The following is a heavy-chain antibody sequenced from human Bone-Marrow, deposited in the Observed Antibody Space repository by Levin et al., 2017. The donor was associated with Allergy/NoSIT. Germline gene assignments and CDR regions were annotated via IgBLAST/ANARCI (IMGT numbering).Heavy chain of an antibody. D-gene: IGHD5-24*01. J-gene: IGHJ4*02. Sequence: GESLKISCSASGFPFSDRFMDWVRQAPGKGLEWVGRVRNKGYGYTTEYAGSVKGRFTISREDSKKSLYLQMSSLNTEDTAVYYCVSATDGYNGFYFDYWGQGSLVTVSS. CDR2: VRNKGYGYTT. V-gene: IGHV3-72*01. CDR3: VSATDGYNGFYFDY. CDR1: GFPFSDRF.